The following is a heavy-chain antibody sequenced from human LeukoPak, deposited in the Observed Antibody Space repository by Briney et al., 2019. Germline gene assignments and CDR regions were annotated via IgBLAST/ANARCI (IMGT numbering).Heavy chain of an antibody. Sequence: SETLSLTCTVSGGSISSYYWSWIRQPPGKGLEWIGFIYYSGSTNYNPSLKSRVTISVDTSKNQFSLKLSSVTAADTAVYYCASSSGSDMNFDYWGQGTLVTVSS. V-gene: IGHV4-59*01. CDR2: IYYSGST. CDR3: ASSSGSDMNFDY. J-gene: IGHJ4*02. CDR1: GGSISSYY.